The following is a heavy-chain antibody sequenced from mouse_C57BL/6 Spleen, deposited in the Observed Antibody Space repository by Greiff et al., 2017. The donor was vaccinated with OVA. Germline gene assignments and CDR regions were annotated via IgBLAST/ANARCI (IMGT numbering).Heavy chain of an antibody. CDR2: IDPSDSET. CDR3: ASAHYYGSSQFAY. D-gene: IGHD1-1*01. Sequence: QVQLQQPGAELVRPGSSVKLSCKASGYTFTSYWMHWVKQRPIQGLEWIGKIDPSDSETHYNQKFKDKATLTVDKSSSTAYMQLSSLTSEDSAVYYCASAHYYGSSQFAYWGQGTLVTVSA. CDR1: GYTFTSYW. J-gene: IGHJ3*01. V-gene: IGHV1-52*01.